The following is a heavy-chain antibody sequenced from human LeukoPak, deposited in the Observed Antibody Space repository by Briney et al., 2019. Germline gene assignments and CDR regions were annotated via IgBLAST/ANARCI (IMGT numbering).Heavy chain of an antibody. D-gene: IGHD1-1*01. CDR1: GFTFSSYW. CDR3: ARDAEYNWNDVIDY. Sequence: PGGSLRLSCTASGFTFSSYWMHWVRQAPGKGLVWVSRINTDGSSTSYADSVKGRFTISRDNAKNTLYLQMNSLRAEDTAVYYCARDAEYNWNDVIDYWGQGTLATVSS. V-gene: IGHV3-74*01. J-gene: IGHJ4*02. CDR2: INTDGSST.